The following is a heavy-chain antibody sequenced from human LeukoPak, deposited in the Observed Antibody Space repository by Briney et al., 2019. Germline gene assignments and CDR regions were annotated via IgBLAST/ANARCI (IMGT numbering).Heavy chain of an antibody. CDR2: IIPIFGTA. CDR1: GGTFSSYA. J-gene: IGHJ4*02. D-gene: IGHD6-19*01. CDR3: ARAWVGSSGWYSPYYFDY. V-gene: IGHV1-69*05. Sequence: PVKVSCKASGGTFSSYAISWVRQAPGQGLEWMGGIIPIFGTANYAQKFQGRVTITTDESTSTAYMELSSLRSEDTAVYYCARAWVGSSGWYSPYYFDYWGQGTLVTVSS.